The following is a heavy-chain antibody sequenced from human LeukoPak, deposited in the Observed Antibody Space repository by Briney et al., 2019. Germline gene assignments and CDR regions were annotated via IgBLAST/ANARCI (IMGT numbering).Heavy chain of an antibody. CDR3: AKGNYGSGSYYGLDY. CDR2: ISGGGGTT. V-gene: IGHV3-23*01. J-gene: IGHJ4*02. Sequence: QSGGSLRLSCAVSGFTFSGFWMSWVRQAPGKGLEWVSGISGGGGTTYYADSVKGRFTISRDNSKNTLYLQMNSLRADDTAVYYCAKGNYGSGSYYGLDYWGQGTLVTVSS. D-gene: IGHD3-10*01. CDR1: GFTFSGFW.